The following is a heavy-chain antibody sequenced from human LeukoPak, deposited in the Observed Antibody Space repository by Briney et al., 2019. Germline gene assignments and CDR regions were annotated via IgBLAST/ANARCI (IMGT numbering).Heavy chain of an antibody. CDR1: GGSISNYY. D-gene: IGHD2-2*01. CDR2: IYTSGST. CDR3: ARGNVVVPAAP. Sequence: SETLSLTCTVSGGSISNYYWSWIRQPAGKGLEWIGRIYTSGSTNYNPSLKSRVTISVDTSKNQFSLKLSSVTAADTAVYYCARGNVVVPAAPWGQGTLVTVSS. V-gene: IGHV4-4*07. J-gene: IGHJ5*02.